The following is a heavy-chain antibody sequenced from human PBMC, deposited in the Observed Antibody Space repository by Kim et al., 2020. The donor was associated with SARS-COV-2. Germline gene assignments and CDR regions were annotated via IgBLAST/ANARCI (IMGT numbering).Heavy chain of an antibody. V-gene: IGHV4-59*01. CDR2: IYYRGST. CDR1: GGSISSYY. J-gene: IGHJ2*01. Sequence: SETLSLTCTVSGGSISSYYWSWIRQPPGKGLEWIGYIYYRGSTNYNPSLKSRVTISVDTSKNQFSLKLSSVTAADTAVYYCARASGISYGSGSYPKDIVWYFDLWGRGTLVTVSS. D-gene: IGHD3-10*01. CDR3: ARASGISYGSGSYPKDIVWYFDL.